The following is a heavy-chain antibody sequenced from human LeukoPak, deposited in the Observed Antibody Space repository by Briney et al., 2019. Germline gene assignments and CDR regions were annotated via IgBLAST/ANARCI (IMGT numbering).Heavy chain of an antibody. CDR2: INSDGSST. V-gene: IGHV3-74*01. J-gene: IGHJ4*02. CDR1: GFTFSSYW. Sequence: PGGSLRLSCAASGFTFSSYWMHWVRQAPGKGLVWVSRINSDGSSTTYADSVKGRFTISRDDARNTLYLQMNSLRAEDTAVYYCARAHAIAMADYWGQGTLVTVSS. D-gene: IGHD5-18*01. CDR3: ARAHAIAMADY.